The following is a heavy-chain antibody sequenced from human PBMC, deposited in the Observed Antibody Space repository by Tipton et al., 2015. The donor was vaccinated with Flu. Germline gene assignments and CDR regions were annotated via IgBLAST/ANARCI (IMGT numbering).Heavy chain of an antibody. J-gene: IGHJ4*02. Sequence: GSLRLSCAASGFTFSDYYMSWIRQAPRKGLEWLAYVSPNSGYTDYGDSVNGRFTISRDNAKNSLFLQMRSLRAEDTAVYYCARFDGGTYPPEFPFDFWGRGTLVTVSS. V-gene: IGHV3-11*06. D-gene: IGHD1-26*01. CDR2: VSPNSGYT. CDR3: ARFDGGTYPPEFPFDF. CDR1: GFTFSDYY.